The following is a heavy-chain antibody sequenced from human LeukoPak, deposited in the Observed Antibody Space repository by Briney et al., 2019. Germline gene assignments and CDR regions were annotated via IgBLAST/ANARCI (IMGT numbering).Heavy chain of an antibody. J-gene: IGHJ4*02. CDR2: IYSGGAT. CDR1: GFTFSTNY. CDR3: ARLHYDVLTGPFDY. D-gene: IGHD3-9*01. V-gene: IGHV3-66*04. Sequence: GGSLRLSCVASGFTFSTNYMSWVRQAPGKGLEWVSIIYSGGATFYADSVKGRFTISRENSKNTLWLQMNSLRAEDTAVYYCARLHYDVLTGPFDYWGQGTLVTVSS.